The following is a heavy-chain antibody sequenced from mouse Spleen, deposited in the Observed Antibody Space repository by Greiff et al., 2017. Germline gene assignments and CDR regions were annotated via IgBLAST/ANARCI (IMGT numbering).Heavy chain of an antibody. V-gene: IGHV8-12*01. D-gene: IGHD2-3*01. CDR2: IYWDDDK. CDR3: ARRDGYTGFAY. Sequence: QVTLKESGPGILQSSQTLSLTCSFSGFSLSTSGMGVSWIRQPSGKGLEWLAHIYWDDDKRYNPSLKSRLTISKDTSRNQVFLKITSVDTADTATYYCARRDGYTGFAYWGQGTLVTVSA. CDR1: GFSLSTSGMG. J-gene: IGHJ3*01.